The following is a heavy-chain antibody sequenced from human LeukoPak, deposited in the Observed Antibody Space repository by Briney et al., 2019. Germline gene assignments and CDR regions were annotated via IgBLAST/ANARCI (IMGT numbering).Heavy chain of an antibody. J-gene: IGHJ4*02. V-gene: IGHV4-59*08. CDR2: IYYSGGT. CDR3: AIAVAGWVDY. CDR1: GGSISNFY. Sequence: PSETLSLTCTVSGGSISNFYWSWIRQPPGKGLEWIGYIYYSGGTNYNPSLKSRVTISVDTSKNQFSLKLSSVTAADTAVYYCAIAVAGWVDYWGQGTLVTVSS. D-gene: IGHD6-19*01.